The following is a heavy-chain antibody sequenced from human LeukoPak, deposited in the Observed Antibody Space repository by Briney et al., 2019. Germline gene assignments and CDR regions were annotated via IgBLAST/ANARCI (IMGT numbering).Heavy chain of an antibody. V-gene: IGHV4-59*08. CDR1: GGSISSYY. D-gene: IGHD3/OR15-3a*01. CDR3: ARQTGSGLFILP. Sequence: SETLSLTCTVSGGSISSYYWNWIRQPPAKGLEWIGYIYYSGTTNYNPSLKSRVSMSVDTSKNQFSLKLTSVTAADTAVYYCARQTGSGLFILPGGQGTLVTVSS. CDR2: IYYSGTT. J-gene: IGHJ4*02.